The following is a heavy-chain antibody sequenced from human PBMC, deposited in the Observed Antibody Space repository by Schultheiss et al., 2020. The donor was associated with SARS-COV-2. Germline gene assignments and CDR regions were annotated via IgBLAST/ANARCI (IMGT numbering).Heavy chain of an antibody. CDR1: GFTFSSYS. Sequence: GGSLRLSCAASGFTFSSYSMNWVRQAPGKGPEWVSVFYGDGSTYYADSVKGRFTISRDNSKNTLFLQMNSLRAEDTAVYYCARGLPAARGYYYGMDVWGQGTTVTVSS. J-gene: IGHJ6*02. D-gene: IGHD2-2*01. V-gene: IGHV3-53*01. CDR3: ARGLPAARGYYYGMDV. CDR2: FYGDGST.